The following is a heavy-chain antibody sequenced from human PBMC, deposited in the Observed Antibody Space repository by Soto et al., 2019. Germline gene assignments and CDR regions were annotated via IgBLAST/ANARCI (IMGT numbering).Heavy chain of an antibody. J-gene: IGHJ2*01. D-gene: IGHD4-17*01. V-gene: IGHV1-69*06. CDR1: GGTFSSYA. CDR3: AIDHGDYICCYLDL. Sequence: SVKVSCKASGGTFSSYAISWVRQAPGQGLEWMGGIIPIFGTANYAQKFQGRVTITADKSTSTAYMELSSLRSEDTAVYYCAIDHGDYICCYLDLCGRGTLVIGSS. CDR2: IIPIFGTA.